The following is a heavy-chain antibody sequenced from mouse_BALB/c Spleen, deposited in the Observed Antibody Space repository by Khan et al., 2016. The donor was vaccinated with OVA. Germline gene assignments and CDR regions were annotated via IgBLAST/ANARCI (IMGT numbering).Heavy chain of an antibody. J-gene: IGHJ3*01. CDR2: ISSGGST. CDR1: GFTFSNYA. Sequence: EVELVESGGGSVKPGGSLKVSCAASGFTFSNYAMSWVRQTTEKRLEWVASISSGGSTYYPDRVKGRFTISRDNARNIPYLLMSSLMSEDTAMYYCARDYWFVYWGQGTLVTVS. V-gene: IGHV5-6-5*01. CDR3: ARDYWFVY.